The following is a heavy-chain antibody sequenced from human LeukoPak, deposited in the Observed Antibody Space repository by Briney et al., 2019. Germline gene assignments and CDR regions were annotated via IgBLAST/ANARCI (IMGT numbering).Heavy chain of an antibody. Sequence: PGRSLRLSCAASGFTFSSYAMHWVRQAPGKGLEWVAFIRYDGSNKYYADSVKGRFTISRDNSKNTLYLQMNSLRAEDTAVYYCAKDAGVRSGYPDPYYYYHYMDVWGKGTTVTISS. CDR2: IRYDGSNK. J-gene: IGHJ6*03. CDR1: GFTFSSYA. CDR3: AKDAGVRSGYPDPYYYYHYMDV. D-gene: IGHD2-2*01. V-gene: IGHV3-30*02.